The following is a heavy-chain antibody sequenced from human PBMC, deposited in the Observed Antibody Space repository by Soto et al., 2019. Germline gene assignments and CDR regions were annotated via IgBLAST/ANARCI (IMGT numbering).Heavy chain of an antibody. CDR3: ARRGNYMDV. CDR1: GCSISSSY. V-gene: IGHV4-59*08. D-gene: IGHD3-16*01. CDR2: IYYSGST. Sequence: SETLSLTCTVSGCSISSSYWSWIRQPPGKGLEWIGYIYYSGSTNYNPSLKSRVTISVDTSKNQFSLKLSSVTAADTAVYYCARRGNYMDVWGKGTTVTVSS. J-gene: IGHJ6*03.